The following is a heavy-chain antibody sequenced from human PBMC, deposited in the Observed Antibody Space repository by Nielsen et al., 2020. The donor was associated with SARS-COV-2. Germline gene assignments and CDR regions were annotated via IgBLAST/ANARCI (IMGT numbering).Heavy chain of an antibody. D-gene: IGHD3-22*01. V-gene: IGHV1-69*04. CDR3: ARERNYYDSSGQENYFDY. Sequence: WVRQAPGQGLEWMGRITPILGIANYAQKFQGRVTITADKSTSTAYMELSSLRSEDTAVYYCARERNYYDSSGQENYFDYWGQGTLVTVSS. CDR2: ITPILGIA. J-gene: IGHJ4*02.